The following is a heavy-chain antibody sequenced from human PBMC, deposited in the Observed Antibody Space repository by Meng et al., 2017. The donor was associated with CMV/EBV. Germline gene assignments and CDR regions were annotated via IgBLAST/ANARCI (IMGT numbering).Heavy chain of an antibody. CDR1: GFTFSSYE. V-gene: IGHV3-48*03. D-gene: IGHD3-16*01. J-gene: IGHJ3*02. CDR3: ARLGRWTDQGIDAFDI. CDR2: ISSSSSTI. Sequence: GESLKISCAASGFTFSSYEMNWVRQAPGKGLEWVSYISSSSSTIYYADSVKGRFTISRDNAKNSLYLQMNSLRAEDTAVYYCARLGRWTDQGIDAFDIWGQGTMVTVSS.